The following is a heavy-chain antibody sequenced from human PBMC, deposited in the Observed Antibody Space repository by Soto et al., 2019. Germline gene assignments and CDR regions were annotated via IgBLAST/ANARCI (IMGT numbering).Heavy chain of an antibody. CDR3: AREPHPDIVVVPA. V-gene: IGHV1-2*02. CDR2: INPNSGGT. CDR1: GYTFTGYY. Sequence: GASVKVSCKASGYTFTGYYMHWVRQAPGQGLEWMGWINPNSGGTNYAQKFQGRVTMTRDTSISTAYMELSRLRSDDTAVYYCAREPHPDIVVVPAWGQGTLVTVSS. D-gene: IGHD2-2*01. J-gene: IGHJ4*02.